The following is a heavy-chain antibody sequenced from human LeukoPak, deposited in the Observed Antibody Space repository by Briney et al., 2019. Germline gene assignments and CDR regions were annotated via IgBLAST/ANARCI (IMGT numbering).Heavy chain of an antibody. Sequence: GGSLRLFCAASGFTFSTYSMNWVRQAPGKGLEWVSYISRSTNTIYYADSVKGRFTISRDNVKNSLYLQMNSLRAEDTAVYYCARDPGDYWGQGTLVTVSS. J-gene: IGHJ4*02. CDR1: GFTFSTYS. CDR3: ARDPGDY. CDR2: ISRSTNTI. V-gene: IGHV3-48*04. D-gene: IGHD7-27*01.